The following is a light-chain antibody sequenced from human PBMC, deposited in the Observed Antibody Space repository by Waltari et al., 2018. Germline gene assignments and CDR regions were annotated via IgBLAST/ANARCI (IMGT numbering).Light chain of an antibody. J-gene: IGKJ1*01. V-gene: IGKV1-33*01. CDR2: AAS. CDR3: HQYFSPHWT. CDR1: QSISSY. Sequence: DIQMTQSPSSLSASVGDRVTITCRASQSISSYLNWYQQKPGKAPKLLIYAASNLETGVPSRFSGSGSGTDFTVTISSLQPEDVAVYYCHQYFSPHWTFGQGTRVEIK.